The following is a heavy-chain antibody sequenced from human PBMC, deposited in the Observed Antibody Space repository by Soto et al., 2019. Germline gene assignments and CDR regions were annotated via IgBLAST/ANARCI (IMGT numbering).Heavy chain of an antibody. D-gene: IGHD3-10*01. Sequence: EVKLVESGGGLVKPVGSLRLSCAASGFTFTYAWMSWVRQAPGKGLEWNGRIRSKSDGVTTDVAAPVIVRFKISRDGSKNTTYLQINSQKIEDTGVYFCTREDSKVPLNGARGVIKPRAIEYWGQGSLVTVSS. CDR2: IRSKSDGVTT. CDR3: TREDSKVPLNGARGVIKPRAIEY. J-gene: IGHJ4*02. V-gene: IGHV3-15*01. CDR1: GFTFTYAW.